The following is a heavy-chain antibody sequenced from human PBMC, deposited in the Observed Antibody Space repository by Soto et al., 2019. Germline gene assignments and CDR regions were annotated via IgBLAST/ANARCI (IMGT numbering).Heavy chain of an antibody. CDR1: GGSVSSGSYY. CDR2: IYYSGST. V-gene: IGHV4-61*01. J-gene: IGHJ4*02. Sequence: SETLSLTGTGSGGSVSSGSYYWSWIRQPPGKGLEWIGYIYYSGSTNYNPSLKSRVTISVDTSKNQFSLKLSSVTAADTAVYYCARSGYSYGYQLDYWGQGTLVTVSS. CDR3: ARSGYSYGYQLDY. D-gene: IGHD5-18*01.